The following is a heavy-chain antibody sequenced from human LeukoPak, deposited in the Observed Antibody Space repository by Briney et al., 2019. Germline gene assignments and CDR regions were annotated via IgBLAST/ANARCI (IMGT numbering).Heavy chain of an antibody. D-gene: IGHD3-22*01. CDR2: IKPSSGAT. CDR1: GYTFSGHY. V-gene: IGHV1-2*02. Sequence: EASVKVSCKASGYTFSGHYMHWVRQAPGQGLEWMGWIKPSSGATNYAQKFRGRVTMTRDTSNRTSYMELSRLRSDDTALYYCASCYYDSSGYYYFDYWGQGTLVIVSS. J-gene: IGHJ4*02. CDR3: ASCYYDSSGYYYFDY.